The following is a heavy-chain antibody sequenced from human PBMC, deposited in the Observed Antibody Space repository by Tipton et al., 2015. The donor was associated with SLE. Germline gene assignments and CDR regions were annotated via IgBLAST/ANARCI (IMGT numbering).Heavy chain of an antibody. Sequence: TLSLTCSVSGGSISSFYWSWIRQTPGKRLEWIGYIYHLGGTKYNPSLKSRVTMSVDTSKNQFSLKLTSVTAADTAVYYCARGEGDGPDYGDSDLEEYFQFWGQGTLVSVSS. CDR3: ARGEGDGPDYGDSDLEEYFQF. D-gene: IGHD4-17*01. V-gene: IGHV4-59*12. CDR1: GGSISSFY. J-gene: IGHJ1*01. CDR2: IYHLGGT.